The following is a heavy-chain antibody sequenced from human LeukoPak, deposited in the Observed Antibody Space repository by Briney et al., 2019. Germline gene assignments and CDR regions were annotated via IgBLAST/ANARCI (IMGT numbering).Heavy chain of an antibody. CDR3: AIYSKTTPFDY. D-gene: IGHD4-17*01. V-gene: IGHV4-34*01. J-gene: IGHJ4*02. Sequence: SETLSLTCAVYGGSFSGYYWSWIRQPPGKGLEWIGEINHSGSTNYNPSLKSRVTISVDTSKNQFSLKLSSVTAADTAVYYCAIYSKTTPFDYWGQGTLVTVSS. CDR1: GGSFSGYY. CDR2: INHSGST.